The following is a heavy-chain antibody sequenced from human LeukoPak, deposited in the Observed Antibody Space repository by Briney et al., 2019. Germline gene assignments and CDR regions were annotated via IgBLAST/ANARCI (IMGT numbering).Heavy chain of an antibody. D-gene: IGHD5-18*01. CDR3: AREQRGYSYGTFDY. J-gene: IGHJ4*02. Sequence: SETLSLTCTVSGGSVSSGSYYWSWIRQPPGKGLEWIGYIYYSGSTNYNPSLKSRVTISVDTSKNQFSLKLSSVTAADTAVYYCAREQRGYSYGTFDYWGQGTLVTVSS. CDR2: IYYSGST. CDR1: GGSVSSGSYY. V-gene: IGHV4-61*01.